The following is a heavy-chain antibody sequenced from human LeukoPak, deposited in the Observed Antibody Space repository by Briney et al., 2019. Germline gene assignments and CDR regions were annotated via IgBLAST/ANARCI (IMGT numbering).Heavy chain of an antibody. CDR3: ASPPYSSSDY. V-gene: IGHV4-34*01. D-gene: IGHD6-13*01. Sequence: SETLSLTCAVYGGSFSGYYWSWIRQPPGKGLEWIGEINHSGSTNYNPSLKSRVTISVDTSKNQFSLKLSSATAADTAVYYCASPPYSSSDYWGQGTLVTVSS. J-gene: IGHJ4*02. CDR1: GGSFSGYY. CDR2: INHSGST.